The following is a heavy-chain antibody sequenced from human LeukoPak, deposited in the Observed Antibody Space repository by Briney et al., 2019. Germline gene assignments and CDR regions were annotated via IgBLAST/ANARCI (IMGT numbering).Heavy chain of an antibody. CDR2: INGDGTST. CDR3: AKEPHSDYSDHTDSFDI. Sequence: PGGSLRLSCAASGFTFSSYWMHWVRQAPGKGLVWVSRINGDGTSTDYADSVKGRFSISRDNAKNTLYPQMNSLRSEDMAVYYCAKEPHSDYSDHTDSFDIWGQGTMVTVSS. CDR1: GFTFSSYW. D-gene: IGHD4-17*01. V-gene: IGHV3-74*01. J-gene: IGHJ3*02.